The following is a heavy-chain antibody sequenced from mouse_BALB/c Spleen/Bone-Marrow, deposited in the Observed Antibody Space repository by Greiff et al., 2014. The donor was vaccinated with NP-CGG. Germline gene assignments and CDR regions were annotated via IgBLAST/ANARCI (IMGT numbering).Heavy chain of an antibody. V-gene: IGHV1-5*01. D-gene: IGHD1-1*02. Sequence: VQLKQSVTVLLRPGASVKMSCKASGYSFSTYWMHWVKQRPGQGLEWIGAIYPGNSDSSYNEKFEGKAKLTAVTSASTAYMERISLTQKDSAVFYCTGRGGSAFPYWGQGTLVTVSA. CDR1: GYSFSTYW. CDR2: IYPGNSDS. J-gene: IGHJ3*01. CDR3: TGRGGSAFPY.